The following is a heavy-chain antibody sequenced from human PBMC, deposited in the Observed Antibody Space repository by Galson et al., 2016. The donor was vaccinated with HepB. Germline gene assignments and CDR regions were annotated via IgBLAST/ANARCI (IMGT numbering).Heavy chain of an antibody. V-gene: IGHV4-59*01. D-gene: IGHD6-19*01. CDR1: GASISGYY. Sequence: ETLSLTCTVSGASISGYYLSWIRQPPGKGLEWIGYVYYSGRTNYNPSLKSRVTISVDTSKNQFYLKLSSVTAADTAVYYCARDDSGGWYGFHYGMDVWGQGTTVTVSS. CDR2: VYYSGRT. J-gene: IGHJ6*02. CDR3: ARDDSGGWYGFHYGMDV.